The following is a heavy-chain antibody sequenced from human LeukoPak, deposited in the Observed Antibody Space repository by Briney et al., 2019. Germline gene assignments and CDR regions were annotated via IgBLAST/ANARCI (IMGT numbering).Heavy chain of an antibody. CDR3: ARGSVGARSNYVGARHYYFDY. V-gene: IGHV1-2*04. CDR2: INPNSGGT. D-gene: IGHD4-11*01. CDR1: GYTFTIYG. J-gene: IGHJ4*02. Sequence: ASVRVSCMASGYTFTIYGISWVRLAPGQGLEWMGWINPNSGGTNYAQKFQGWVTMTRDTSISTAYMELSRLRSDDTAVYYCARGSVGARSNYVGARHYYFDYWGQGTLVTVSS.